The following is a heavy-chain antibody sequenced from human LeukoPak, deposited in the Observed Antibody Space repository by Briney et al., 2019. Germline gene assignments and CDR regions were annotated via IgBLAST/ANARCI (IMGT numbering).Heavy chain of an antibody. CDR1: GYTFTSYD. D-gene: IGHD3-22*01. J-gene: IGHJ5*02. V-gene: IGHV1-8*02. CDR2: MNPNSGNT. Sequence: GASVKVSCKASGYTFTSYDINWVRQATGQGLEWMGWMNPNSGNTGYAQKFQGRVTMTRDTSISTAYMELSRLRSDDTAVYYCAREYYYDSSGYYDWFDPWGQGTLVTVSS. CDR3: AREYYYDSSGYYDWFDP.